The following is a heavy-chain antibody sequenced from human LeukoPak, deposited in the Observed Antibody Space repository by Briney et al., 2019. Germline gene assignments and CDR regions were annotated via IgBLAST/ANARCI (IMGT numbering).Heavy chain of an antibody. CDR2: ISYDGSNK. J-gene: IGHJ5*02. Sequence: GGSLRLSCAASGFTFSSYGMHWVRQAPVKGLEWVAVISYDGSNKYYADSVKGRFTISRDNSKKTLYLQMNSLRAEDTAVFYCAKGPPGYSSGDSWFDPWGQGTLVTVSS. CDR3: AKGPPGYSSGDSWFDP. CDR1: GFTFSSYG. V-gene: IGHV3-30*18. D-gene: IGHD6-19*01.